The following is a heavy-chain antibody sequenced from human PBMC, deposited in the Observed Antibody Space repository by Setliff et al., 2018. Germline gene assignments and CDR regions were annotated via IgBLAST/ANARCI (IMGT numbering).Heavy chain of an antibody. CDR1: GGSISTSSY. Sequence: SETLSLTCTVSGGSISTSSYWGWIRQPPGKGLEWIGSIYYSGTTYYSPSLKSRVTISVDTSKNQFSLKLTSVTAADTAIYYCASRRTGPGGWFDYWGQGTLVTVSS. J-gene: IGHJ5*01. CDR3: ASRRTGPGGWFDY. CDR2: IYYSGTT. D-gene: IGHD1-26*01. V-gene: IGHV4-39*01.